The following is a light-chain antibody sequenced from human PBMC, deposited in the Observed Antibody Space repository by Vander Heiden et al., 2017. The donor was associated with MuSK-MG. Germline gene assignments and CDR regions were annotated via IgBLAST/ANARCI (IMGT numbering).Light chain of an antibody. CDR2: GAS. CDR3: QKYNSAPWT. J-gene: IGKJ1*01. V-gene: IGKV1-27*01. CDR1: QGISNY. Sequence: DIQMTQSPSSLSASLGDRVTISCRASQGISNYLAWYQQKPGQVPRLLIYGASTLPSGVPSRFSGSGSGTDFTLTISSLQPEDVATYYCQKYNSAPWTFGQGTKVEIK.